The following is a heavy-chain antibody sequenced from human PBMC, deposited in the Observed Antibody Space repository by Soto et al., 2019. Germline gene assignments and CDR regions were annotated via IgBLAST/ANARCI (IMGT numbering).Heavy chain of an antibody. D-gene: IGHD1-1*01. J-gene: IGHJ5*02. V-gene: IGHV1-58*02. CDR3: AAYRAPTDPYNWVDP. CDR1: GFNFGTSS. Sequence: QMQLVQSGPEVKKPGTSVRVPCKASGFNFGTSSIQWMRQARGHRLEWIGWIVIGTGDTNYAQRFQERVTFTRDMTTTTAYMELSSLTSEDTAIYYCAAYRAPTDPYNWVDPWGQGTLVTVSS. CDR2: IVIGTGDT.